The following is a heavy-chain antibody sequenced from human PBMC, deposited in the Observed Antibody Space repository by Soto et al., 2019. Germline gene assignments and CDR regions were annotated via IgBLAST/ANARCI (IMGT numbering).Heavy chain of an antibody. V-gene: IGHV1-69*08. D-gene: IGHD2-15*01. CDR1: GGTLSSYT. CDR2: VIPNLGVT. Sequence: QVQLVQSGAEVKKPGSSVKVSCKASGGTLSSYTFSWVRQAPGQGLEWMGRVIPNLGVTNYAKKFQGRFTIVVDTSTSTSDMELNSLRYEDTSVYYCARDKGYSSVNRCPDFDYWCQGTLVTVS. J-gene: IGHJ4*02. CDR3: ARDKGYSSVNRCPDFDY.